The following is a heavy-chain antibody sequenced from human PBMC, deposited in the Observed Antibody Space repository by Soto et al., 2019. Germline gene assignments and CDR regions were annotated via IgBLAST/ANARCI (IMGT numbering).Heavy chain of an antibody. V-gene: IGHV1-69*01. D-gene: IGHD3-10*01. CDR2: IIPIFGTA. CDR3: ARVYYGSGASGDAFDI. CDR1: GGTFSSYA. Sequence: QVQLVQSGAEVKKPGSSVKVSCKASGGTFSSYAISWVRQAPGQGLEWMGGIIPIFGTANYAQKFQGRVRITAHVPTGAAYMELSSLRSGETAVYYCARVYYGSGASGDAFDIWGQGTMVTVSS. J-gene: IGHJ3*02.